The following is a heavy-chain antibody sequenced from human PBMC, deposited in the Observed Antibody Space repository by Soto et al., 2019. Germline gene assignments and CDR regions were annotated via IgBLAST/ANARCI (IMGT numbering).Heavy chain of an antibody. CDR3: AKDSTGYSSGIYFDS. V-gene: IGHV3-23*01. CDR1: SFTVSSNA. CDR2: ISGSGGST. D-gene: IGHD6-19*01. J-gene: IGHJ4*02. Sequence: ESLTLSFAASSFTVSSNAMSCVRHGPGKGLEWVSAISGSGGSTYYADSVKGRFTISRDNSKDTLYLQMNSLRAEDTAVYYCAKDSTGYSSGIYFDSWAQRTLVTVSS.